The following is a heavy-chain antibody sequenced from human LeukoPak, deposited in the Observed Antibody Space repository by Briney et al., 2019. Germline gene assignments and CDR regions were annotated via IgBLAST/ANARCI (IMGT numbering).Heavy chain of an antibody. CDR1: GGSISSGDYY. V-gene: IGHV4-30-4*01. CDR2: VYYSGST. Sequence: SQTLSLTCTVSGGSISSGDYYWSWIRQPPGKGLEWIGYVYYSGSTYYNPSLKSRVTISVDTSKNQFSLKLSSVTAVDTAVYYCARGYCSSTSCYYDYWGQGTLVTVSS. D-gene: IGHD2-2*01. CDR3: ARGYCSSTSCYYDY. J-gene: IGHJ4*02.